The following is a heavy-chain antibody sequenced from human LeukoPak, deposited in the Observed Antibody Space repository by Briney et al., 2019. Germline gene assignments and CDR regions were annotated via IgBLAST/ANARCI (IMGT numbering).Heavy chain of an antibody. CDR2: ISGSGGST. V-gene: IGHV3-23*01. Sequence: RSGGSLRLSCAPSGFTLSIYAMNWVRHAPEKGLEWVSGISGSGGSTYYADSVKGRFTISRDNSKNTMYLQMNSLRAEDTAVYYCARDYTYYYGSGSYKGYWGQGTLVTVSS. CDR3: ARDYTYYYGSGSYKGY. CDR1: GFTLSIYA. J-gene: IGHJ4*02. D-gene: IGHD3-10*01.